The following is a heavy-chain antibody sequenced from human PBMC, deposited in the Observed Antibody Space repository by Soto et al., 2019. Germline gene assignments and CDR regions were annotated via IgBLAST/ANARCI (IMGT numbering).Heavy chain of an antibody. V-gene: IGHV1-46*01. D-gene: IGHD6-19*01. CDR3: ARGGSSSGWYFVADY. J-gene: IGHJ4*02. CDR2: INPSGGST. Sequence: GDSVKVTCKASGYTFTSYYMHWVLQAPGQGLEWMGIINPSGGSTSYAQKFQGRVTMTRDTSTSTVYMELSSLRSEDTAVYYCARGGSSSGWYFVADYWGQGTLVTVSS. CDR1: GYTFTSYY.